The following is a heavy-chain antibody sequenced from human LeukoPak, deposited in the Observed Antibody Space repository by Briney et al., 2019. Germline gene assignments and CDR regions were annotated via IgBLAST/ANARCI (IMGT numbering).Heavy chain of an antibody. V-gene: IGHV4-61*02. J-gene: IGHJ6*04. CDR3: ARGVDV. Sequence: PSETLSLTCTVSGGSISSGSYYWSWIRQPAGKGLEWIGRIYTSGSTNYNPSLKSRVTISVDKSKNHFSLKLSSVTAAGTAEYYCARGVDVWGKGTTVTVSS. CDR1: GGSISSGSYY. CDR2: IYTSGST.